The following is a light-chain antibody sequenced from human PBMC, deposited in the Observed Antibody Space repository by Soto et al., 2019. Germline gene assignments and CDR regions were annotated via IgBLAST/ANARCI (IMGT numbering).Light chain of an antibody. V-gene: IGKV2-28*01. J-gene: IGKJ5*01. CDR3: MQALQTPLT. CDR2: LGS. Sequence: DIVMTQSPLSLPGTPGEPSSMSCSSSHSLLHYNGHNFLNWYLQKPGQSPQVLIYLGSNRASGVPDRFSGSGSGTDFTLKISRVEAEDVGVYYCMQALQTPLTFGQGTRLEIK. CDR1: HSLLHYNGHNF.